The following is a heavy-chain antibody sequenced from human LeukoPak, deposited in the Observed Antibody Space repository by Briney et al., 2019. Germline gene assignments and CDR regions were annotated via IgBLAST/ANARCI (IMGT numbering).Heavy chain of an antibody. V-gene: IGHV6-1*01. J-gene: IGHJ4*02. D-gene: IGHD6-19*01. CDR2: TYYRSKWYN. CDR1: GDSVSSKNGA. Sequence: SQTLSLTCVVSGDSVSSKNGAWNWIRQSPSRGLEWLGRTYYRSKWYNDYAESMEGRMTISQDTSKNQYSLHLNSVTPDDTAVYYFARDFRITGWHTFDYWGQGTLVTVSS. CDR3: ARDFRITGWHTFDY.